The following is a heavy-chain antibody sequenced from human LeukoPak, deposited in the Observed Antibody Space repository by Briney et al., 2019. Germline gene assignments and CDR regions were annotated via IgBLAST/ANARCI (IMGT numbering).Heavy chain of an antibody. CDR1: GFTFGGHW. J-gene: IGHJ4*02. Sequence: PGGSLRLSCTVSGFTFGGHWMNWVRQAPGKGLEWVANIKYDGSERNYADSVGGRFTISRDNSKNSVFLQMNSLRVEDTAVYYCATRNNLEYWGRGTLVTVSS. CDR2: IKYDGSER. CDR3: ATRNNLEY. D-gene: IGHD1/OR15-1a*01. V-gene: IGHV3-7*01.